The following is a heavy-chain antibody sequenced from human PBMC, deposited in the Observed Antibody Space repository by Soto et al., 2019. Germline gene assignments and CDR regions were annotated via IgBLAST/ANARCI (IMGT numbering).Heavy chain of an antibody. Sequence: PGGSLRLSCAASGFTFSSYAMSWVRQAPGKGLEWVSAISGSGGSTYYADSVKGRFTISRDNSKNTLYLQMNSLRAEDTAVYYCAKDRVYSSSWYGMDVWGQGTTVTVSS. V-gene: IGHV3-23*01. J-gene: IGHJ6*02. CDR3: AKDRVYSSSWYGMDV. D-gene: IGHD6-13*01. CDR2: ISGSGGST. CDR1: GFTFSSYA.